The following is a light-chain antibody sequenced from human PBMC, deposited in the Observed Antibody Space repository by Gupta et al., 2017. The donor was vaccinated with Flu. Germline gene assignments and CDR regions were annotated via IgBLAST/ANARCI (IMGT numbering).Light chain of an antibody. CDR1: QSVSSN. V-gene: IGKV3-15*01. CDR2: GAY. J-gene: IGKJ1*01. CDR3: QQYNNWPPWT. Sequence: EIVMTQSPATLSVSPGERATLSCRASQSVSSNLAWYQQKPGQAPSILIYGAYTRATGIPARFSGSGSGTEFTLTISSLQSEDFAVYYCQQYNNWPPWTFGQGTKVEVK.